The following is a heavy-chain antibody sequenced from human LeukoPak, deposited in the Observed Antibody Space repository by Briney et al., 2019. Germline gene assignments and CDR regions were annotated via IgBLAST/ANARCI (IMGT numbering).Heavy chain of an antibody. D-gene: IGHD6-6*01. Sequence: SETLSLTCAVYGGSFSGYYWSWIRQPPGKGLEWIGEINHRGSTNYNPSLKSRVTISVDTSKNQFSLKLSSVTAADTAVYYCARGPSSSWVYYYYYYMDVWGKGTTVTVSS. J-gene: IGHJ6*03. CDR3: ARGPSSSWVYYYYYYMDV. CDR2: INHRGST. V-gene: IGHV4-34*01. CDR1: GGSFSGYY.